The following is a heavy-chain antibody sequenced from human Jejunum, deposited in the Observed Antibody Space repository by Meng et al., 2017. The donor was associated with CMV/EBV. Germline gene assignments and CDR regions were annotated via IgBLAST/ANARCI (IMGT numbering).Heavy chain of an antibody. CDR3: AKATSQGMGVLEY. V-gene: IGHV3-23*04. CDR2: PSGSGSNT. CDR1: GFTFNSYA. Sequence: VELVESGAGLVQPGGSLRLSWFASGFTFNSYAMSWVRQAPGKGLEWVSAPSGSGSNTFYADSVKGRFTISRDNSENTLYLQMSSLRVEDTAVYYCAKATSQGMGVLEYWGQGTLVTVSS. J-gene: IGHJ4*02. D-gene: IGHD2-2*01.